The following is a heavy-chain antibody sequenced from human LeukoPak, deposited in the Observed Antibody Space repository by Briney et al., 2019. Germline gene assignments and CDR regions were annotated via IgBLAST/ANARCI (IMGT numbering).Heavy chain of an antibody. CDR1: GYTFTSYF. Sequence: ASVKVSCKASGYTFTSYFMHWVRQAPGQGLEWLGMINPSGSTTTYAQKFQGRVTMTRDTSTSTVYMELSSLRSEDTAVYYCARETSDSWGQGTLVTAS. CDR3: ARETSDS. D-gene: IGHD1-1*01. CDR2: INPSGSTT. J-gene: IGHJ5*01. V-gene: IGHV1-46*01.